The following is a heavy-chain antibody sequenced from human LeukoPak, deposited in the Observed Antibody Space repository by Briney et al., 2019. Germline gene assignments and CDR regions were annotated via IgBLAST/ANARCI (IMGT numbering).Heavy chain of an antibody. Sequence: SVKVSCKASGGTFSSYAISWVRQAPGQGLEWMGRIIPIFGTANYAQEFQGRVTITTDESTSTAYMELSSLRSEDTAVYYCAEGGYCSGGSCYSLSGWGQGTLVTVSS. J-gene: IGHJ4*02. CDR1: GGTFSSYA. CDR3: AEGGYCSGGSCYSLSG. CDR2: IIPIFGTA. D-gene: IGHD2-15*01. V-gene: IGHV1-69*05.